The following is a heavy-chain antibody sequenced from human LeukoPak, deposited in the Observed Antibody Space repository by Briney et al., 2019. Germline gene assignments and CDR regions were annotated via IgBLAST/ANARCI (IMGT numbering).Heavy chain of an antibody. Sequence: GGSLRLSCTASGFTFGDYAMSWFRQAPGKGLEWVGFIRSKAYGGTTEYAASVKGRFTISRDDSKSIAYLQMNSLKTEDTAVYFCTIWGIAAVPFDYWGQRTVVTVSS. CDR1: GFTFGDYA. J-gene: IGHJ4*02. CDR2: IRSKAYGGTT. D-gene: IGHD6-13*01. V-gene: IGHV3-49*03. CDR3: TIWGIAAVPFDY.